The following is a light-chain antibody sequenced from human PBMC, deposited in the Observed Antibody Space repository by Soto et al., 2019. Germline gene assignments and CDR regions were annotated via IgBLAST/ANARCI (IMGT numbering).Light chain of an antibody. CDR1: RSNIGAGYD. CDR2: GNT. V-gene: IGLV1-40*01. Sequence: QPVLTQPPSVSGAPGQRVTISCTGSRSNIGAGYDVHWYQQLPGTAPKLLVSGNTNRPSGVPDRFSGSKSGTSASLAITGLQAEDEADYYCQSYDSSLSYWVFGGGTKLTVL. CDR3: QSYDSSLSYWV. J-gene: IGLJ3*02.